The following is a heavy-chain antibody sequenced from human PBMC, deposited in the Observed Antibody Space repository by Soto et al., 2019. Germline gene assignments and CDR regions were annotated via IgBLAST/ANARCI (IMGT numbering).Heavy chain of an antibody. Sequence: SETLSLTCTVSGGSINDFAYYWGWIRQPPGKGLEWIGTVYHNENTYYNPSLKGRVTISVDTAKNQFSLNLRSVTAADTAIYFCARRERYYGSPGWFDPWGQGALVTVSS. V-gene: IGHV4-39*01. CDR2: VYHNENT. CDR3: ARRERYYGSPGWFDP. J-gene: IGHJ5*02. D-gene: IGHD3-16*01. CDR1: GGSINDFAYY.